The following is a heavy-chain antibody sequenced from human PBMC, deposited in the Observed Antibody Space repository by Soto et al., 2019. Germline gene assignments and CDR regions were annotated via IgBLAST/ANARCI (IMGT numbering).Heavy chain of an antibody. CDR3: AAGRGLGSSTTTHS. CDR1: GYSFTSYW. V-gene: IGHV5-10-1*01. J-gene: IGHJ4*02. D-gene: IGHD6-13*01. CDR2: IDPSDSYT. Sequence: PGESLKISCKGSGYSFTSYWISWVRQMPGKGLEWMGRIDPSDSYTNYSPSFQGHVTISADKSISTAYLQWGSLKASDTAMYYCAAGRGLGSSTTTHSWGQGTLVTVSS.